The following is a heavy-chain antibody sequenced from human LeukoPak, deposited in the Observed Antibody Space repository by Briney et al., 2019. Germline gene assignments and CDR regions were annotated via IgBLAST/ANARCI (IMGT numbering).Heavy chain of an antibody. D-gene: IGHD2-2*02. CDR1: GGTFSSYA. Sequence: SVKVSCKASGGTFSSYAISWVRQAPGQGLEWMGGIIPIFGTANYAQKFQGRVTITTDESTSTAYMELSSLRSEDTAVYYCASGGYAYCSSTSCYNWTPGYWGQGTLVTVSS. CDR2: IIPIFGTA. J-gene: IGHJ4*02. V-gene: IGHV1-69*05. CDR3: ASGGYAYCSSTSCYNWTPGY.